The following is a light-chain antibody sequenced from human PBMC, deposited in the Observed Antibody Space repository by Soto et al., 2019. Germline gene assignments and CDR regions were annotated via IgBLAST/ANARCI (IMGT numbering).Light chain of an antibody. Sequence: DIQITQSPSTLSASVEDRVTITCRATQSISPYLAWYQQKPGKAPKLLIYKASILQSGVPSTFSGSGSGTEFTLTIISLQPDDFETYYCQQYNTYRWTFSQGTKLDIK. V-gene: IGKV1-5*03. CDR3: QQYNTYRWT. CDR1: QSISPY. J-gene: IGKJ1*01. CDR2: KAS.